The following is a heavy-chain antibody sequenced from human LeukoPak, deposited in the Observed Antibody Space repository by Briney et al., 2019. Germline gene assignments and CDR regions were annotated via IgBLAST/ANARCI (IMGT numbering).Heavy chain of an antibody. Sequence: PGGSLRLSCTASGFTFSSLWMAWVRQAPGKGLEWVANINPDGSMQFHGASVKGRFTISRDNAKNSLYLQMKSLRAEDTAVYYCARDSVMVRGVITPFDYWGQGTLVTVSS. V-gene: IGHV3-7*01. J-gene: IGHJ4*02. D-gene: IGHD3-10*01. CDR1: GFTFSSLW. CDR3: ARDSVMVRGVITPFDY. CDR2: INPDGSMQ.